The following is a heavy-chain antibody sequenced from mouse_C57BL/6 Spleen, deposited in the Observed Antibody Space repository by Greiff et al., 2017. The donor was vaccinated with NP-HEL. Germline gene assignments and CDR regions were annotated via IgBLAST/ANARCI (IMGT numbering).Heavy chain of an antibody. Sequence: EVQVVESGGGLVQPGGSMKLSCAASGFTFSDAWMDWVRQSPEKGLEWVAEIRNKANNHATYYAESVKGRFTISRDDSKSSVYLQMNSLRAEDTGIYYCTRRHYGVFLAYDFDYWGQGTTLTVSS. CDR3: TRRHYGVFLAYDFDY. V-gene: IGHV6-6*01. J-gene: IGHJ2*01. CDR2: IRNKANNHAT. CDR1: GFTFSDAW. D-gene: IGHD1-1*02.